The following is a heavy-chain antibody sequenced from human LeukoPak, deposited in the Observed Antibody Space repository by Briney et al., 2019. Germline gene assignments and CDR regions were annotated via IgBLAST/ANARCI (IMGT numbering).Heavy chain of an antibody. CDR1: GYTFTGYY. CDR2: INPNSGGT. V-gene: IGHV1-2*02. J-gene: IGHJ3*02. D-gene: IGHD1-26*01. CDR3: AIPSGSYYRQAFDI. Sequence: ASVTVSCKASGYTFTGYYMHWVRQAPGQGLEWMGWINPNSGGTNYAQKFQVRVTMTSDTSINTAYMELSRLRSDDTAMYYCAIPSGSYYRQAFDIWGQGTMLTVSS.